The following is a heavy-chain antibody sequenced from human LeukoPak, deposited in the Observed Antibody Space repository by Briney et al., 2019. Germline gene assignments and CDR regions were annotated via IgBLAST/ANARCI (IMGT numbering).Heavy chain of an antibody. CDR3: AKDASNYFGSGTGLDY. V-gene: IGHV3-7*03. J-gene: IGHJ4*01. Sequence: GGSLRLSCAASGFIFKSYWMSWVRQAPGKGLEWVANIKQDGSEENYVDSVRGRFTISRDNAKNFVYLHMNSLRPEDMGFYYCAKDASNYFGSGTGLDYWGQGTLVTVSS. D-gene: IGHD3-10*01. CDR2: IKQDGSEE. CDR1: GFIFKSYW.